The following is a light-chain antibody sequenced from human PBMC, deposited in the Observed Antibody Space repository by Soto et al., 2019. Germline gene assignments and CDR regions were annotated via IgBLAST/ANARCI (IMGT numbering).Light chain of an antibody. CDR3: GADHGSGSNFVVV. V-gene: IGLV9-49*01. CDR1: SGYSTYK. Sequence: QSVLTQPPSASASLGASVTLTCTLSSGYSTYKVDWYQQRPGKGPRFVMRVGTGGIVGSKGDGIPDRFSVLGSGLNRYLTIKNIQEEDESDYHCGADHGSGSNFVVVFGGGTKLTVL. J-gene: IGLJ2*01. CDR2: VGTGGIVG.